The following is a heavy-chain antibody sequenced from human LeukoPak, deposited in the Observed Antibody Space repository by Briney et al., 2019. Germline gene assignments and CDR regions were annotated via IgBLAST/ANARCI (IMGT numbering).Heavy chain of an antibody. Sequence: ASVKVSCKASGYTFTSYDINWVRQATGQGLEWMGWMNPNSGNTGYAQKFQGRVTMTRNASISTAYTELSSLRSEDTAVYYCARGIEQQLSPLFDPWGQGTLVTVSS. D-gene: IGHD6-13*01. V-gene: IGHV1-8*01. CDR3: ARGIEQQLSPLFDP. CDR1: GYTFTSYD. CDR2: MNPNSGNT. J-gene: IGHJ5*02.